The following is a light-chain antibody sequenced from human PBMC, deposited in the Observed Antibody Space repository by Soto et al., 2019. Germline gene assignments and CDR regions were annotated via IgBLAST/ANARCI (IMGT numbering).Light chain of an antibody. V-gene: IGKV1-39*01. CDR3: QQRYSTPYT. Sequence: IHMTQSPSSLSASVGDRVTITCRASQRITTYLNWYQQKPGKAPKLLISTAATLQGGVPSRFSGSGSGTDFTLTITTLQPEDFATYLCQQRYSTPYTFGQGTKLEIK. CDR1: QRITTY. CDR2: TAA. J-gene: IGKJ2*01.